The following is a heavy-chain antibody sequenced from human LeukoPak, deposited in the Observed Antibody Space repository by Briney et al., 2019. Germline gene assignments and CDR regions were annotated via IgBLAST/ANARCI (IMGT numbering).Heavy chain of an antibody. V-gene: IGHV3-7*01. D-gene: IGHD1-1*01. CDR1: GFTFSSYW. Sequence: GGSLRLSCAASGFTFSSYWMSWVRQAPGKGLEWVANIKQDRSEKFYVDSVKGRFTISRDNAKNSLYLQMNSLRAEDTAVYYCARVAKERVGGVYYFDYWGQGTLVTVSS. CDR3: ARVAKERVGGVYYFDY. CDR2: IKQDRSEK. J-gene: IGHJ4*02.